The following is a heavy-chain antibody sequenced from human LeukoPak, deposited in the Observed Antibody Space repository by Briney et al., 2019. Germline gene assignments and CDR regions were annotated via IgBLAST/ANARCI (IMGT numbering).Heavy chain of an antibody. Sequence: GGSLRLSCAASGFTVSSNYMSWVRQAPGKGLEWVAVISYDGSNKYYADSVKGRFTISRDNSKNTLYLQMNSLRAEDTAVYYCARGHYDSSGYYIGPFDYWGQGTLVTVFS. V-gene: IGHV3-30*03. CDR2: ISYDGSNK. J-gene: IGHJ4*02. CDR1: GFTVSSNY. CDR3: ARGHYDSSGYYIGPFDY. D-gene: IGHD3-22*01.